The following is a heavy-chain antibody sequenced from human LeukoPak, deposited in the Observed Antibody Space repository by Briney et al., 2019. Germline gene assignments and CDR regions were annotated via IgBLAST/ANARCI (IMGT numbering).Heavy chain of an antibody. D-gene: IGHD5-18*01. CDR2: VSGSGGST. Sequence: GGSLRLSCAASGFTFSSYSMNWVRQAPGKGLEWVSSVSGSGGSTHYVDSVKGRFTISRDNSKNTLYLQMNNLRAEDTAVYYCARQWIQLWLIDYWGQGTLVTVSS. CDR1: GFTFSSYS. CDR3: ARQWIQLWLIDY. J-gene: IGHJ4*02. V-gene: IGHV3-23*01.